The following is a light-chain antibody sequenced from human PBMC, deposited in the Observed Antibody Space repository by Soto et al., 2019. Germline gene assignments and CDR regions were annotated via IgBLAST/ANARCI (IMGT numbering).Light chain of an antibody. J-gene: IGKJ1*01. CDR3: QQYGSSSWT. CDR2: GAS. Sequence: EIVLTHSPGTLSLSPGERATLSCRASQSVSSSYLAWYQQKPGQAPRLLIYGASSRATGIPDRCSGSGSGTDFTLTISRLEPEDFAVYYCQQYGSSSWTFGQGTK. V-gene: IGKV3-20*01. CDR1: QSVSSSY.